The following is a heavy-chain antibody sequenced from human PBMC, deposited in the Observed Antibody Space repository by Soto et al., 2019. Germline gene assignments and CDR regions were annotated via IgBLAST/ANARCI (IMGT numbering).Heavy chain of an antibody. Sequence: PGGSLRLSCAASGFTFRVNAMSWVRQAPGKGLEWVSSITGSGGTTFYADSVKGRFNISRDNSKNTLYLQMNSLRAEDTAVYHCSTTLGVTSGWDYWGQGTQVTVSS. CDR3: STTLGVTSGWDY. D-gene: IGHD1-26*01. J-gene: IGHJ4*02. V-gene: IGHV3-23*01. CDR2: ITGSGGTT. CDR1: GFTFRVNA.